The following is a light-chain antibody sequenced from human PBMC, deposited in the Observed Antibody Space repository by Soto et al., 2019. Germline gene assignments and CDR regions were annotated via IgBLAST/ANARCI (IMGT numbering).Light chain of an antibody. Sequence: EVVLTQSPGTLSLSPGARATLSCRASQFVSSTYLAWHQQRPGQAPRLLIYGASSRATGIPDRFSGGGSETDFTLTISRLESEDSAVYYCQQYGISPFTFGGGTKVEI. CDR1: QFVSSTY. CDR2: GAS. CDR3: QQYGISPFT. J-gene: IGKJ4*01. V-gene: IGKV3-20*01.